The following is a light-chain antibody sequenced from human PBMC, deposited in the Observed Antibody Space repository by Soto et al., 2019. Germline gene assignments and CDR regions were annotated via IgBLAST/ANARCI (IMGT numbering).Light chain of an antibody. CDR2: GAS. CDR3: QQYNNWPPSYT. J-gene: IGKJ2*01. V-gene: IGKV3-15*01. CDR1: QSVTKN. Sequence: EVVMTQSPATLSLSPGERATLSCRASQSVTKNLAWYQQRPGQAPRLLIYGASTGATGVPARFSGSGSGTEFSLTISSLQSEDFAVYYCQQYNNWPPSYTFGQGTKLEIK.